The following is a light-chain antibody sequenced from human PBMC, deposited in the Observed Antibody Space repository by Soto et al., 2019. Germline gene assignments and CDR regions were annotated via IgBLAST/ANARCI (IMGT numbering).Light chain of an antibody. CDR1: GIGSKS. CDR2: DDT. V-gene: IGLV3-21*02. Sequence: SYVLTQPPSVSVAPGQTARITCGGNGIGSKSVNWYQQRPGQAPVLVLFDDTDRPSGIPERFSASNSGNTATLTISAVEAGDEADYYCQVWDDISEHVFGSGTKLTVL. CDR3: QVWDDISEHV. J-gene: IGLJ1*01.